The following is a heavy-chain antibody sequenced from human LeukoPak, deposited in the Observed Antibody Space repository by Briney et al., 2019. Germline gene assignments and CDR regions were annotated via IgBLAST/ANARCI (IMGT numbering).Heavy chain of an antibody. D-gene: IGHD6-19*01. Sequence: GGSLRLSCAAPGFTFSSYAMSWVRQAPGKGLEWVSVISNSGGSTFYADSVKGRFTISRDNSKNTLYLQMNSLRAEDTAVYYCARLNGALAGLDCWGRGTLVTVSS. CDR1: GFTFSSYA. CDR3: ARLNGALAGLDC. CDR2: ISNSGGST. V-gene: IGHV3-23*01. J-gene: IGHJ4*02.